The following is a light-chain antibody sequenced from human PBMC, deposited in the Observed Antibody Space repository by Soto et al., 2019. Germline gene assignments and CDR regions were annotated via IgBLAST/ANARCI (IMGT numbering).Light chain of an antibody. V-gene: IGKV3-20*01. CDR3: HRYGSSLYT. J-gene: IGKJ2*01. Sequence: EIVLTQSPGTLSLSPGERATLSCRASQSVSSVSLAWYQQKPGQAPRLLIYGASSRATGIPDRFSGSGSGTDFTLIISRLEPEDFAVYYCHRYGSSLYTFGQGTKLEIK. CDR2: GAS. CDR1: QSVSSVS.